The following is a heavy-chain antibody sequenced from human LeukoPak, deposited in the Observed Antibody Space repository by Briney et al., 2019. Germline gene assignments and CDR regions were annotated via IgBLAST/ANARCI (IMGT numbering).Heavy chain of an antibody. CDR1: GFTFSSYG. J-gene: IGHJ4*02. Sequence: GGTLRLSCAASGFTFSSYGMHWVRQVPGKGPEWVAFIRFDGSNKYYADSVKGRFTISRDNSKNTLYLQMNSLRAEDTAVYYCAKDKGSGWYLDYWGQGTLVTVSS. CDR2: IRFDGSNK. CDR3: AKDKGSGWYLDY. D-gene: IGHD6-19*01. V-gene: IGHV3-30*02.